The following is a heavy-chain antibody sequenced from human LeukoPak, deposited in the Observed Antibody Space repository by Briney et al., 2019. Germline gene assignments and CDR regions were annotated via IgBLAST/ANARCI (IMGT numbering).Heavy chain of an antibody. V-gene: IGHV3-30-3*01. CDR1: GFTFSSYA. J-gene: IGHJ4*02. CDR3: AREPLSY. Sequence: PGGSLRLSCAASGFTFSSYAMHWVRQAPGKGLEWVAVISYDGSNKYYADSVKGRFTISRDNSKNTLYLQMNSLRAEDTAVYYCAREPLSYWGQGTLVTVSS. CDR2: ISYDGSNK.